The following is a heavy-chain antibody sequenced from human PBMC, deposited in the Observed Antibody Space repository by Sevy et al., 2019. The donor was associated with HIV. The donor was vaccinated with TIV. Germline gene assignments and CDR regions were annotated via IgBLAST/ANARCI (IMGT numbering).Heavy chain of an antibody. CDR1: GGTFSSYA. V-gene: IGHV1-69*13. Sequence: ASVQVSCKTSGGTFSSYAISWVRQAPGQGLEWMGGTIPIFGTANYAQKFQGRVTITADESTSTAYMDRGSLRSEDTAVYYGARGSGSKTWFDPWGQGTLVTVSS. CDR2: TIPIFGTA. J-gene: IGHJ5*02. CDR3: ARGSGSKTWFDP. D-gene: IGHD5-12*01.